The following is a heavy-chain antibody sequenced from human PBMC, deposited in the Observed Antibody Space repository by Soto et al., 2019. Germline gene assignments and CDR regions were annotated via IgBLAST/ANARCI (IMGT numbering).Heavy chain of an antibody. D-gene: IGHD5-12*01. J-gene: IGHJ4*02. CDR2: INPNSGGT. CDR3: ARGGDRSGYDLGLDY. V-gene: IGHV1-2*04. Sequence: XSVKVSCKASGYTFTGYYMHWVRQAPGQGLEWMGWINPNSGGTNYAQKFQGWVTMTRDTSISTAYMELSRLRSGDTAVYYCARGGDRSGYDLGLDYWGQGTLVTVSS. CDR1: GYTFTGYY.